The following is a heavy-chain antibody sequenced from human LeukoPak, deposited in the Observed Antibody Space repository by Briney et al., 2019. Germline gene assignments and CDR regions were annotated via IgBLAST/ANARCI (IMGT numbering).Heavy chain of an antibody. D-gene: IGHD3-3*01. CDR1: GYTLTELS. Sequence: ASVKVSCKVSGYTLTELSMHWVRQAPGKGLEWMGGFDPEDGETIYAQKFQGRVTMTEDTSTDTAYMELSSLRSEDTAVYYCATDLFPRNPLEWLLFDYWGQGTLVTVSS. V-gene: IGHV1-24*01. CDR3: ATDLFPRNPLEWLLFDY. CDR2: FDPEDGET. J-gene: IGHJ4*02.